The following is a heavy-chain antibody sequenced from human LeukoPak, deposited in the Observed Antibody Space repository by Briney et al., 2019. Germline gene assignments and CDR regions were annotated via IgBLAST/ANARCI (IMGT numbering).Heavy chain of an antibody. D-gene: IGHD6-19*01. V-gene: IGHV3-30*04. CDR2: ISSDGSNK. J-gene: IGHJ4*02. CDR1: GFTFSTHP. Sequence: GGSLRLSCAASGFTFSTHPMHWVRQAPGKGLEWVALISSDGSNKDYADSVKGRFTISRDNAKNSLYLQMNSLRTEDTALYYCAKLSKSSGWTYYFDYWGQGTLVTVSS. CDR3: AKLSKSSGWTYYFDY.